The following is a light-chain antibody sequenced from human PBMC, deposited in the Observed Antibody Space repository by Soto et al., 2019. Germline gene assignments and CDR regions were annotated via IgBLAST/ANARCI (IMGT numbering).Light chain of an antibody. CDR2: DAS. V-gene: IGKV3-11*01. CDR1: QSINSH. J-gene: IGKJ4*01. Sequence: EIVLTQSPATLSLSPGERATLSCRASQSINSHLAWYQQKPGQAPRLLMYDASNRATDIPARFSGSGSGTDFTLTISSLEPADFAVYYCQQRSNWPLTFGGGTKVEIK. CDR3: QQRSNWPLT.